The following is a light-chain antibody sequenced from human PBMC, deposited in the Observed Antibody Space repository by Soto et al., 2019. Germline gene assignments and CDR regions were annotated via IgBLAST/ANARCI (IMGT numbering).Light chain of an antibody. CDR1: QSVSSSY. V-gene: IGKV3D-20*02. CDR2: GAS. J-gene: IGKJ1*01. Sequence: EIVLTQSPGTLSLSPGERATLSCRASQSVSSSYLAWYQKKPGQAPRLLIYGASSRATGIPDRISGGGSGTDFTLTISSLEPDDFGVYYCQQRSSWPTFGQGTRVEIK. CDR3: QQRSSWPT.